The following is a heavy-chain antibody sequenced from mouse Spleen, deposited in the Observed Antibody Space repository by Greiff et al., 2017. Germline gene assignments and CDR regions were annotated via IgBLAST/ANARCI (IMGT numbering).Heavy chain of an antibody. Sequence: EVQVVESGGGLVKPGGSLKLSCAASGFTFSDYGMHWVRQAPEKGLEWVAYISSGSSTIYYADTVKGRFTISRDNAKNTLFLQMTSLRSEDTAMYYCAMHYYGSSHRGYYFDYWGQGTTLTVSS. D-gene: IGHD1-1*01. CDR1: GFTFSDYG. CDR2: ISSGSSTI. CDR3: AMHYYGSSHRGYYFDY. J-gene: IGHJ2*01. V-gene: IGHV5-17*01.